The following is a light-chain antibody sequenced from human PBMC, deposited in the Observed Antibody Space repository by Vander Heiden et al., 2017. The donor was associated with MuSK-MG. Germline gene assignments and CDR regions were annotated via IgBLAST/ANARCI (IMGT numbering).Light chain of an antibody. CDR3: QQSDSTPPVT. J-gene: IGKJ1*01. Sequence: DIQMTQSPSSLSASVGDRVTITCRASQSISSYLNWYQQKPGKAPKLLIYAASSLQSGVPSRFSGSGSGTDFTLTISSLQPEDFATYYCQQSDSTPPVTFGQGTKVEIK. V-gene: IGKV1-39*01. CDR2: AAS. CDR1: QSISSY.